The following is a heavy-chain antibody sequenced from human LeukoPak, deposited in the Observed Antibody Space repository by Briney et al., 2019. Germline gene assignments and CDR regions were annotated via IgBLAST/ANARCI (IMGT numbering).Heavy chain of an antibody. Sequence: SETLTLTCAVSGGSISSHYWSWIRQPPGKGLEWIGYIYYSGSTNYNPSLKSRVTISVDPSKSQFSLRLTSVTPADTAVYYCARGLSPRGGIYYFDYWGQGTPVAVSS. CDR3: ARGLSPRGGIYYFDY. CDR2: IYYSGST. CDR1: GGSISSHY. V-gene: IGHV4-59*11. D-gene: IGHD2/OR15-2a*01. J-gene: IGHJ4*02.